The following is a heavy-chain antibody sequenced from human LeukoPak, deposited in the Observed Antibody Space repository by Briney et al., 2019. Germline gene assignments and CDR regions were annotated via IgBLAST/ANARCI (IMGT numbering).Heavy chain of an antibody. V-gene: IGHV3-30*04. D-gene: IGHD3-22*01. CDR1: GFTFSSYA. CDR3: ASGPERITMIVVGDV. J-gene: IGHJ6*02. Sequence: GGSLRLSCAASGFTFSSYAMHWVRQAPGKGLEWVAVISYDGSNKYYADSVKGRFTISRDNSKNTLYLQMNSLRAEDTAVYYCASGPERITMIVVGDVWGQGPRSPSP. CDR2: ISYDGSNK.